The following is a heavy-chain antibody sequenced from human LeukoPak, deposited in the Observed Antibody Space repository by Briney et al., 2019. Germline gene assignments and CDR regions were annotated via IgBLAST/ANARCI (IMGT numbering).Heavy chain of an antibody. CDR1: GGSISSSSYY. J-gene: IGHJ4*02. V-gene: IGHV4-39*07. Sequence: PSETLSLTCTVSGGSISSSSYYWGWIRQPPGKGLEWIGSIYYSGSTYYNPSLKSRVTISVDTSKNQFSLKLSSVTAADTAVYYCAREDYGWHYFDYWGQGTLVTVSS. D-gene: IGHD3-10*01. CDR2: IYYSGST. CDR3: AREDYGWHYFDY.